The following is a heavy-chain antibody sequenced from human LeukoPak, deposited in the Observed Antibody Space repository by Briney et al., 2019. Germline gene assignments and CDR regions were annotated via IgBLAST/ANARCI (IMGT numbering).Heavy chain of an antibody. CDR1: GYTFTGYY. J-gene: IGHJ4*02. CDR3: ARERIAVAGTLDY. V-gene: IGHV1-2*04. Sequence: ASVKVSCKASGYTFTGYYMHWVRQAPGQGLEWMGWINPNSGGTNYAQKFQGWVTMTRDTSISTAYMDLSRLRSDDTAVYYCARERIAVAGTLDYWGQGTLVTVSS. D-gene: IGHD6-19*01. CDR2: INPNSGGT.